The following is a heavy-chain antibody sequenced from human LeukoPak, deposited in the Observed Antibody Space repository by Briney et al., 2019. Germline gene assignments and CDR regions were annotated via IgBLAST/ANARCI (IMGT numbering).Heavy chain of an antibody. V-gene: IGHV4-34*01. CDR1: GGSISSYY. CDR2: INHSGST. CDR3: ARGVVAATLNY. D-gene: IGHD2-15*01. Sequence: SETLSLTCTVSGGSISSYYWSWIRQPPGKGLEWIGEINHSGSTNYSPSLKSRVTISVDTSKNQFSLKLSSVTAADTAVYYCARGVVAATLNYWGQGTLVAVSS. J-gene: IGHJ4*02.